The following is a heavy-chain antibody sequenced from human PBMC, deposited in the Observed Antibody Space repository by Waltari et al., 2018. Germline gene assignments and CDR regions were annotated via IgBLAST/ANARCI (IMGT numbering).Heavy chain of an antibody. D-gene: IGHD2-2*01. CDR2: IYPSGST. Sequence: QVQLQESGPRLVKPSETLSLTCPVSGGSISGQTWSWIRQPAGKGLEWIGRIYPSGSTNYNPSLNSRVTMSADTSKNQFSLKMNFVTAADTAVYYCVRGIPGATAPDYWGQGTLVTVSS. CDR1: GGSISGQT. J-gene: IGHJ4*02. CDR3: VRGIPGATAPDY. V-gene: IGHV4-4*07.